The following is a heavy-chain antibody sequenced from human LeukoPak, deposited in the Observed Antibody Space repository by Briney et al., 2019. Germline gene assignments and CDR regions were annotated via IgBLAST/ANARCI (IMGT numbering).Heavy chain of an antibody. D-gene: IGHD4-23*01. CDR3: ARDRLRWPKIDY. CDR2: IYYSVTT. J-gene: IGHJ4*02. V-gene: IGHV4-39*07. CDR1: GGSISSSDYY. Sequence: SETLSLTCSVSGGSISSSDYYWGWIRQPPGKGLEWIGSIYYSVTTYYNPSLKSRVTISVDTSKNQFSLKLNSVTAADTAVYYCARDRLRWPKIDYWGQGTLVTVSS.